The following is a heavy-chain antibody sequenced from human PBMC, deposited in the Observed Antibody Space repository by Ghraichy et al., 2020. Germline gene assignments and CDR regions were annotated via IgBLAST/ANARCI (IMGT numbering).Heavy chain of an antibody. CDR3: VRERGADFYYYMDV. CDR2: TYYRSKWYT. V-gene: IGHV6-1*01. CDR1: GDSVSSDSAG. Sequence: SQTLSLTCAISGDSVSSDSAGWNWVRQSPSRGLEWLGRTYYRSKWYTDYAVSVKSRITINPDRSNNQFYLLLTSVTPEDTAVYYCVRERGADFYYYMDVWGKGTTVTVSS. J-gene: IGHJ6*03. D-gene: IGHD3-10*01.